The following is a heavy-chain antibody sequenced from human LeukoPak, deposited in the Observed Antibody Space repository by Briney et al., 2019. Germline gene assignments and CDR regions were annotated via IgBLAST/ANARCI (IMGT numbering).Heavy chain of an antibody. Sequence: QAGGSLRLSCAASGFTVSSNHMSWVRQAPGKGLEWVSVIYSGGSTYYADSVKGRFTISRDNSKNTLCLQMSSLRAEDTAVYYCARIMIGYFDYWGQGTLVTVSS. D-gene: IGHD3-16*01. J-gene: IGHJ4*02. CDR3: ARIMIGYFDY. CDR1: GFTVSSNH. CDR2: IYSGGST. V-gene: IGHV3-53*01.